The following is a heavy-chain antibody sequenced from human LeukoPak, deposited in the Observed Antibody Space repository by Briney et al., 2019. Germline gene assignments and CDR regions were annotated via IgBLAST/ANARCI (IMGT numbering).Heavy chain of an antibody. D-gene: IGHD6-19*01. CDR2: INPSGGST. Sequence: ASVKVSCKASGYTFTRYYIHWVRQAPGQGPEWMGMINPSGGSTTYAQRFQGRVTMTRDMSTSTVFMELSSLRSEDTAVYYCARRSVAGSYPGWFNPWGQGTLVTVSS. V-gene: IGHV1-46*01. J-gene: IGHJ5*02. CDR1: GYTFTRYY. CDR3: ARRSVAGSYPGWFNP.